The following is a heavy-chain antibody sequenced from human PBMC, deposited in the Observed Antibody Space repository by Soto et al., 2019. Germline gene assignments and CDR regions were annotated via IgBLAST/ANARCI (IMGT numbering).Heavy chain of an antibody. CDR2: ISGSGGST. Sequence: EVQLVESGGGLVKPGGSLRLSCAASGFTFSSYAMSWVRQAPGKGLEWVSAISGSGGSTYYADSVKGRFTISRDNSKNTLYLQMNSLRAEDTAVYYCAKSVGLLLRTHYYYGMDVWGQGTTVTVSS. D-gene: IGHD3-22*01. CDR1: GFTFSSYA. V-gene: IGHV3-23*04. J-gene: IGHJ6*02. CDR3: AKSVGLLLRTHYYYGMDV.